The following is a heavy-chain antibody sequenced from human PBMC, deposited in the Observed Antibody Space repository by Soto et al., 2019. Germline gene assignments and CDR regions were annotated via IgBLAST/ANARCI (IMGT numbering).Heavy chain of an antibody. CDR3: AGYYDSSGYAHDY. D-gene: IGHD3-22*01. J-gene: IGHJ4*02. CDR2: TYYRSRWYN. V-gene: IGHV6-1*01. Sequence: PSQTLSLTCAISGDSVSSNSAAWNWIRQSPSRGLEWLGRTYYRSRWYNDYAVSVKSRITVNPDTSKNQFSLQLSSVTAADTAVYYCAGYYDSSGYAHDYWGQGTLVTVSS. CDR1: GDSVSSNSAA.